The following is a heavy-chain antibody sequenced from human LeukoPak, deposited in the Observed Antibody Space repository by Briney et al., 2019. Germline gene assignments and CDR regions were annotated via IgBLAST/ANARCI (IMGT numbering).Heavy chain of an antibody. V-gene: IGHV1-18*01. CDR3: ARSSGSYYRAPYYFDY. CDR2: TSAYNGNT. J-gene: IGHJ4*02. Sequence: GASVKVSCKASGYTFTSYGISWVRQAPGPGLEWMGWTSAYNGNTNYAQKLQGRVTMTTDTSTSTAYMELRSLRSDDTAVYYCARSSGSYYRAPYYFDYWGQGTLVTVSS. CDR1: GYTFTSYG. D-gene: IGHD3-10*01.